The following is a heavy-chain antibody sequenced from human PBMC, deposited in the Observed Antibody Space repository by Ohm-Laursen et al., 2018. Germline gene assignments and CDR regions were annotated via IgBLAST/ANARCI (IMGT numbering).Heavy chain of an antibody. CDR3: ARGRLSGTRRALDI. D-gene: IGHD1-7*01. J-gene: IGHJ3*02. CDR2: MNPKSGDT. Sequence: VASVKVSCKTSGYTFINYDIHWVRQASGQGLEWMGWMNPKSGDTGYAHKFQGRVTMARNASISTANMEMSNLRSEDTAVYYCARGRLSGTRRALDIWGQGTMVTVSS. CDR1: GYTFINYD. V-gene: IGHV1-8*01.